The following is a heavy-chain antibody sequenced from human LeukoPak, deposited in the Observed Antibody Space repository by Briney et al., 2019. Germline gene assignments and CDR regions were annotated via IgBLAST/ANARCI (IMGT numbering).Heavy chain of an antibody. CDR2: IRYDGRNK. D-gene: IGHD3-10*01. J-gene: IGHJ4*02. V-gene: IGHV3-30*02. Sequence: GGSLRLSCAASGFTLSSYGMHWVRQAPGKGLEWVAFIRYDGRNKYYADSVKGRFTISRDNSKNTLYLQMNSLRAEDTAVYYCAKVTGSGSYTFDYWGQGTLVTVSS. CDR1: GFTLSSYG. CDR3: AKVTGSGSYTFDY.